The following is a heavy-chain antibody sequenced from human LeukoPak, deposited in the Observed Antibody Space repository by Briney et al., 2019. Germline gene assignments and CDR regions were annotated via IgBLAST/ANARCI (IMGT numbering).Heavy chain of an antibody. V-gene: IGHV3-23*01. Sequence: GGSLTLSCAASGFTFDNYRMSWVRQPPGKGLEWVSTVNADGGNTYNADSVKGRFTISRENSKSTLILQMNSLRVEDTALYYCTKRVKYGGTWDHFADWGQGTLVSVSS. CDR2: VNADGGNT. CDR1: GFTFDNYR. D-gene: IGHD1-26*01. CDR3: TKRVKYGGTWDHFAD. J-gene: IGHJ4*02.